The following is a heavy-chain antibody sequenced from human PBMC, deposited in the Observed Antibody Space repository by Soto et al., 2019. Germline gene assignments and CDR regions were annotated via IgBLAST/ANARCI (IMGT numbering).Heavy chain of an antibody. Sequence: SGPTLVNPTQTLTLTCTFSGFSLSTSGVGVSWIRQPPGKALEWLAHIFSNDEKSYSTSLKSRLTISKDTSKSQVVLTMTNMDPVDTATYYCARISEYSSGWGDYYYYGMDVWGQGTTVTVSS. CDR1: GFSLSTSGVG. J-gene: IGHJ6*02. D-gene: IGHD6-19*01. V-gene: IGHV2-26*01. CDR3: ARISEYSSGWGDYYYYGMDV. CDR2: IFSNDEK.